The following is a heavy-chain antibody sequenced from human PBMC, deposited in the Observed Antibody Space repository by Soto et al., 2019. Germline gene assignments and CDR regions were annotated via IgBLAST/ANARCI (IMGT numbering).Heavy chain of an antibody. CDR3: ATRITVFGLLIPPFDP. D-gene: IGHD3-3*01. Sequence: SETLSLTCAVYGGSVNGYYWNWIRQPPGKGLGWIGEINHTGGTHYNPSLKSRVTMSVDTSKNQFSLRLSSVTAADTAIYYCATRITVFGLLIPPFDPWGQGTQVTVSS. CDR1: GGSVNGYY. CDR2: INHTGGT. V-gene: IGHV4-34*01. J-gene: IGHJ5*02.